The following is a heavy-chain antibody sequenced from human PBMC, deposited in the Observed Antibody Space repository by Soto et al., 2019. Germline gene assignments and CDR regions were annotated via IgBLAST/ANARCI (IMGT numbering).Heavy chain of an antibody. CDR3: ARDSGWVIFGVVPNWFDP. CDR1: GFTFSSYA. J-gene: IGHJ5*02. Sequence: GGSLRLSCAASGFTFSSYAMHWVRQAPGKGLEWVAVISYDGSNKYYADSVKGRFTISRDNSKNTLYLQMNSLRAEDTAVYYCARDSGWVIFGVVPNWFDPWGQGTLVTAPQ. CDR2: ISYDGSNK. V-gene: IGHV3-30-3*01. D-gene: IGHD3-3*01.